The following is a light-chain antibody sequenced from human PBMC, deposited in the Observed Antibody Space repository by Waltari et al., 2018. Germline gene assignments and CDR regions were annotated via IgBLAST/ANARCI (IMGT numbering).Light chain of an antibody. Sequence: DIQMTQSPSTLSASVGARVTTSCRASHSIITWLAWYQQKPGKAPKLLVYKASILESGVPSRFSGSGSGTEFTLTISSLQADDFATYYCQQYNKYPLTFGGGTKVEI. CDR2: KAS. V-gene: IGKV1-5*03. J-gene: IGKJ4*01. CDR1: HSIITW. CDR3: QQYNKYPLT.